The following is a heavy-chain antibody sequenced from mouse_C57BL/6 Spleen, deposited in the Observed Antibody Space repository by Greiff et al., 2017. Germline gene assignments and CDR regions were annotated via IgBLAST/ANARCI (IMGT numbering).Heavy chain of an antibody. CDR3: AREEGRNYAYAMDY. J-gene: IGHJ4*01. V-gene: IGHV2-9-1*01. Sequence: VQLKESGPGLVAPSQSLSITCTVSGFSLTSYAISWVRQPPGKGLEWLGVIWTGGGTNYNSALKSRLSISKDNSKSQVFLKMNSLQTDDTARYYCAREEGRNYAYAMDYWGQGTSVTVSS. CDR1: GFSLTSYA. D-gene: IGHD2-4*01. CDR2: IWTGGGT.